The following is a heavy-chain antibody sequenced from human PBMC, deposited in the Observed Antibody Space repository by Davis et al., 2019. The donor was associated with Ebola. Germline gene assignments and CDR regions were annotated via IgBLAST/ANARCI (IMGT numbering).Heavy chain of an antibody. J-gene: IGHJ4*02. CDR2: INHSGST. D-gene: IGHD3-10*01. CDR3: ARLRGGSGRHRPDY. Sequence: SETLSLTCAVYGGSFSGYYWGWIRQPPGKGLEWIGEINHSGSTNYNPSLKSLVTISVDTSKNQFSLKLSSVTAADTAVYYCARLRGGSGRHRPDYWGQGTLVTVSS. CDR1: GGSFSGYY. V-gene: IGHV4-34*01.